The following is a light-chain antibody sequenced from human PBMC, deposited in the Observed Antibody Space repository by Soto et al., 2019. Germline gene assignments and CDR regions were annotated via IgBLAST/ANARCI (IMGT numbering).Light chain of an antibody. Sequence: EIVLTQSPATLSLSPGERATLSCRASQSVSSYLAWYQQKPGQAPRLLIYDASNRATGIPARFSGSGSGTAFTLTISSLEPEDFAVYYCQQRSNWPRTFGQGNKLEIK. CDR2: DAS. J-gene: IGKJ2*01. V-gene: IGKV3-11*01. CDR1: QSVSSY. CDR3: QQRSNWPRT.